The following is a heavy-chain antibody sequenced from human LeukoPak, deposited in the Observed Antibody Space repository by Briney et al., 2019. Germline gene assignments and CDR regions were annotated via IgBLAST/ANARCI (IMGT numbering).Heavy chain of an antibody. CDR2: MNPNSGYT. D-gene: IGHD1-1*01. CDR3: ATGDDTRPFDY. Sequence: GASVKVSCKASGYTFSNFDLNWVRQATGQGLEWVGYMNPNSGYTAYAQKFQGRVTITRDTSISTLYMELSSLRSEDTAVYYCATGDDTRPFDYWGQGTPVTVSS. V-gene: IGHV1-8*03. CDR1: GYTFSNFD. J-gene: IGHJ4*02.